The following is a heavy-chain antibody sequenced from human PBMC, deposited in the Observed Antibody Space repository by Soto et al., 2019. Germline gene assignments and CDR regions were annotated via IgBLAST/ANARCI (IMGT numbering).Heavy chain of an antibody. CDR2: IYHSGST. V-gene: IGHV4-4*02. J-gene: IGHJ6*02. D-gene: IGHD1-26*01. CDR1: GGSISSSNW. CDR3: ARVSGSYYYGMDV. Sequence: QVQLQESGPGLVKPSGTLSLTCAVSGGSISSSNWWSWVRQPPGKGLEWIGEIYHSGSTNYNPSLKSRVTISVDKYKNHFSLKLSSVTAADTAVYYCARVSGSYYYGMDVWGQGTTVTVSS.